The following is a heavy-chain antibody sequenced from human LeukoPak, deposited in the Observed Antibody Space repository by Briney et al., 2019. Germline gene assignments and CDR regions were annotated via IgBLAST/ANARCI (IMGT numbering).Heavy chain of an antibody. CDR1: GYSFTSYW. V-gene: IGHV5-51*01. Sequence: GESLKISCKGSGYSFTSYWSGWVRQMPGKGLEGMGIIYPGESDTRYSPSFQGQVTISADKSISTAYLQWSSLKASDTAMYYCARRIYCSSTSCPDAFDLWGQGKMVTVSS. D-gene: IGHD2-2*01. CDR2: IYPGESDT. CDR3: ARRIYCSSTSCPDAFDL. J-gene: IGHJ3*01.